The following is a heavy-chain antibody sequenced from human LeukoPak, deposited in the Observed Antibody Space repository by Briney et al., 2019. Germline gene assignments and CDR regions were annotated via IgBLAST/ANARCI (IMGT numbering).Heavy chain of an antibody. CDR2: ITPRGDGT. CDR3: ARDSPVATW. CDR1: GFTFSSRG. D-gene: IGHD1-26*01. V-gene: IGHV3-23*01. J-gene: IGHJ4*02. Sequence: PGGSLSLSCAASGFTFSSRGMRWVRQAPGKGLEWDSSITPRGDGTYYAASVKGRFTISRDNAKKTLYLQMDSLRADDTAKYYCARDSPVATWWGQGTLVTVSS.